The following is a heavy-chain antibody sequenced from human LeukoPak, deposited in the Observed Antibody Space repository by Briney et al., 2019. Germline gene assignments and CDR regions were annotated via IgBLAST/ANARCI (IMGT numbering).Heavy chain of an antibody. CDR3: ARNTITGYYYGMDV. D-gene: IGHD3-10*01. CDR1: GFTFSSYS. Sequence: GGSLRLSSAASGFTFSSYSMNWVRQAPGKGLEWVSSISSSSTYIYYADSVKGRFTISRDNAKNSLYLQMNSLRAEDTAVFYCARNTITGYYYGMDVWGQGTTVTVSS. V-gene: IGHV3-21*01. J-gene: IGHJ6*02. CDR2: ISSSSTYI.